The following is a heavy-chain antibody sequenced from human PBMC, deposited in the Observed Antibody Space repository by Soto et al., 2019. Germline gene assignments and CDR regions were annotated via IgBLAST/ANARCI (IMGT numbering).Heavy chain of an antibody. CDR2: INSDGSST. Sequence: GGSLRLSCAASGFTFSSYWMHWVRQAPGKGLVWVSRINSDGSSTSYADSVKGRFTISRDNAKNTLYLQMNSLRAEDTAVYYCARANYDYVWGSYRYSSFFDYWGQGTLVTVSS. CDR1: GFTFSSYW. D-gene: IGHD3-16*02. CDR3: ARANYDYVWGSYRYSSFFDY. V-gene: IGHV3-74*01. J-gene: IGHJ4*02.